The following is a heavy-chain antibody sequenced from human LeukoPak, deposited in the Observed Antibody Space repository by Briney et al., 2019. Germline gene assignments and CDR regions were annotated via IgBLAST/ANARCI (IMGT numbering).Heavy chain of an antibody. J-gene: IGHJ4*02. CDR3: ARDLRVDVYWWLFHDY. V-gene: IGHV1-69*05. D-gene: IGHD3-22*01. CDR1: GYTFTSYA. Sequence: GASVKVSCKASGYTFTSYAISWVRQAPGQGLEWMGRIIPIFGTANYAQKFQGRVTITTDESTSTAYMELSSLRSEDTAVYYCARDLRVDVYWWLFHDYWGQGTLVTVSS. CDR2: IIPIFGTA.